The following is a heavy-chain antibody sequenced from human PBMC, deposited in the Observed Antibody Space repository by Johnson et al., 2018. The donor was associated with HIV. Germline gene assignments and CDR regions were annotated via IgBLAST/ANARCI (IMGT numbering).Heavy chain of an antibody. D-gene: IGHD3-10*01. V-gene: IGHV3-30*02. J-gene: IGHJ3*01. CDR2: IRYDGSNK. Sequence: QVQLVESGGGVVQPGGSLRLSCAASGFTFSSYGMHWVRQAPGKGLEWVAFIRYDGSNKYYADSVKGRFTISRDNSKNTLYLQMTSLRAEDTAVYYCAKAGDYYDLWGQGSMVTVSS. CDR3: AKAGDYYDL. CDR1: GFTFSSYG.